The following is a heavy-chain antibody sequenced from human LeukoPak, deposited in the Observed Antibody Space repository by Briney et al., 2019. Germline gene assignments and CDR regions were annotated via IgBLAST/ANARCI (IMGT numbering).Heavy chain of an antibody. D-gene: IGHD6-19*01. Sequence: GGPLRLSCAASGFSFNGYAMTWVRQAPGKGLEWVSTISGGGGTTYYADSVKGRFTISRDNSKSTLYLQLDSLRAEDTALYYCAKYETWTSGRYFDYWGQGTLVTVSS. CDR1: GFSFNGYA. CDR3: AKYETWTSGRYFDY. V-gene: IGHV3-23*01. J-gene: IGHJ4*02. CDR2: ISGGGGTT.